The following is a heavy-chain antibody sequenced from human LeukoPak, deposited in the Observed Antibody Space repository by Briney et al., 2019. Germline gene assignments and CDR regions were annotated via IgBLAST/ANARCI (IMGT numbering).Heavy chain of an antibody. V-gene: IGHV3-7*01. CDR2: IKQDESEK. D-gene: IGHD3-10*01. Sequence: PGGSLRLSCAASGFPFSIYWMSWVRQAPGKGLEWVANIKQDESEKYYVDSVKGRFTISRDNAKNSLYLQMNSLRAEDTAVYYCTREGYSRDGSGIPRIYYYYYMDVWGKGTTVTISS. CDR3: TREGYSRDGSGIPRIYYYYYMDV. CDR1: GFPFSIYW. J-gene: IGHJ6*03.